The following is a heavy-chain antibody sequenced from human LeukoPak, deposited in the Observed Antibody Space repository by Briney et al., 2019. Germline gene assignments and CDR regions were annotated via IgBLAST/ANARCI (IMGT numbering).Heavy chain of an antibody. CDR1: GGSISSNSYY. V-gene: IGHV4-39*07. Sequence: SETLSLTCVVSGGSISSNSYYWGRLRQPPGKGLEWIVSIYYSGSNYYSPYLKSPITIEVDKNKNPFSLKLSSVTAADTAVYYCARLLRVGYCSTTTCIWFDPWGQGTLVTVSS. CDR3: ARLLRVGYCSTTTCIWFDP. CDR2: IYYSGSN. J-gene: IGHJ5*02. D-gene: IGHD2-2*03.